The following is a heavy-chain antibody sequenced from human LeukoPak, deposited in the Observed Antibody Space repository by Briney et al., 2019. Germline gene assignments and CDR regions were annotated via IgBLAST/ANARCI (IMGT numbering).Heavy chain of an antibody. Sequence: PSETLSLTCTVSGGSISSSSYYWGWIRQPPGKGLEWIGSISYSGSTYYNPSLRGRVTISGETSKNQLSLKLSSVTAADTAVYYCARARYDKSWFDPWGQGTLVTVSS. CDR1: GGSISSSSYY. J-gene: IGHJ5*02. CDR3: ARARYDKSWFDP. CDR2: ISYSGST. D-gene: IGHD3-9*01. V-gene: IGHV4-39*01.